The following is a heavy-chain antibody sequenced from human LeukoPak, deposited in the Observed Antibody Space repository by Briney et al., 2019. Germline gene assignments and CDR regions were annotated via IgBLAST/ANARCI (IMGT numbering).Heavy chain of an antibody. D-gene: IGHD1-1*01. CDR3: ARRQTGTMLDY. V-gene: IGHV4-39*01. CDR1: GDSISSTSLY. Sequence: SETLSLTCTVSGDSISSTSLYWGWVRQPPGKGLEWIGSINYSGSAYYKPSLGSRVTISADTSKNQFSLKVSSVTAADTAVYYCARRQTGTMLDYWGQGTLVTVSS. CDR2: INYSGSA. J-gene: IGHJ4*02.